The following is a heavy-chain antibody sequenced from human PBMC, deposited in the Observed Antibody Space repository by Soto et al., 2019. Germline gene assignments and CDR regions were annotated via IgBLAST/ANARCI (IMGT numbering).Heavy chain of an antibody. CDR2: IYSGGST. CDR3: ARGPDSSGWYSRFDY. Sequence: GGSLRLSCAASGFTVSSNYMTWVRQAPGKGLEWVSVIYSGGSTFYAGSVKGRVTISRDNSKNTLYLQMSSLRAEDTAVYYCARGPDSSGWYSRFDYWGQGTLVTVSS. CDR1: GFTVSSNY. V-gene: IGHV3-53*01. J-gene: IGHJ4*02. D-gene: IGHD6-19*01.